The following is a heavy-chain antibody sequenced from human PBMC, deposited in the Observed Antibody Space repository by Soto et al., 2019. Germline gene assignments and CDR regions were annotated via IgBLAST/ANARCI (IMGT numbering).Heavy chain of an antibody. CDR2: IIPIFGTA. CDR1: GGTFSSYA. J-gene: IGHJ1*01. D-gene: IGHD6-19*01. Sequence: SVKVSCKASGGTFSSYAISWVRQAPGQGLEWMGGIIPIFGTANYAQKFQGRVTITADESTSTAYMELSSLRSEDTAVYYCARVFVDPKIGIAVAGKKNAESFQHWGQGTLVTVSS. V-gene: IGHV1-69*13. CDR3: ARVFVDPKIGIAVAGKKNAESFQH.